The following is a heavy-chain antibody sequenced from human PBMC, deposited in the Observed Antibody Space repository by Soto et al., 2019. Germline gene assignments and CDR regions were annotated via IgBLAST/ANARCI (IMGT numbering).Heavy chain of an antibody. CDR2: IYYSGST. V-gene: IGHV4-59*01. CDR1: GGSISSYY. J-gene: IGHJ4*02. D-gene: IGHD1-26*01. CDR3: ARGHEATLPPDY. Sequence: TLSLTCTVSGGSISSYYWSWIRQPPGKGLEWIGYIYYSGSTNYNPSLKSRVTISVDTSKNQFSLKLSSVTAADTAVYYCARGHEATLPPDYWGQGTLVTVSS.